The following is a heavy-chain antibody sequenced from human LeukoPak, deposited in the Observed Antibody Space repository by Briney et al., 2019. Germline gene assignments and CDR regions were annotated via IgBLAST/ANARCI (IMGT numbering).Heavy chain of an antibody. Sequence: SETLSLTCTVSGGSISSYYWSWIRQPPGKGLEWIGYIYYSGSTNYNPSLKSRVTISVDTSKNQFSLKLTSVTAADTGVYYCARVGFYARAFDIWGQGTMITVSS. D-gene: IGHD2/OR15-2a*01. V-gene: IGHV4-59*01. J-gene: IGHJ3*02. CDR3: ARVGFYARAFDI. CDR2: IYYSGST. CDR1: GGSISSYY.